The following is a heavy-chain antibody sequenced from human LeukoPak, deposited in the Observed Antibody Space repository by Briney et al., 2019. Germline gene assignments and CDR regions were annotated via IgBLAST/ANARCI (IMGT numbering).Heavy chain of an antibody. CDR1: GFTVSSNS. V-gene: IGHV3-53*01. CDR3: ARVHGAYPFDY. J-gene: IGHJ4*02. D-gene: IGHD4/OR15-4a*01. Sequence: GGSLRLSCTVSGFTVSSNSMSWVRQAPGKGLEWVSFIYSDNTHYSDSVKGRFTISRDNGKNSLYLQMNSLRAEDTAIYYCARVHGAYPFDYWGQGTLVTVSS. CDR2: IYSDNT.